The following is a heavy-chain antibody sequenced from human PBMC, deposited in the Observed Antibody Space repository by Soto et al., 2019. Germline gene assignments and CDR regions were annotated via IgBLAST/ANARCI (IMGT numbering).Heavy chain of an antibody. CDR1: SGSISSSNW. J-gene: IGHJ4*02. V-gene: IGHV4-4*02. CDR2: VYHSGST. CDR3: ARAGDYLFDC. D-gene: IGHD4-17*01. Sequence: SETLSLTCAVSSGSISSSNWWSWVRQPPGKGLEWIGEVYHSGSTNYNPSLKSRVTISVDKSKNQFSLRLSSVTAADTAVYYCARAGDYLFDCWGQGTLVTVAS.